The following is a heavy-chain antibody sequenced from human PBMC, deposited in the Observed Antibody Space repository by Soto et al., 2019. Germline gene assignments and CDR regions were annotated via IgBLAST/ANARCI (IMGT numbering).Heavy chain of an antibody. Sequence: ASVKVSCKASGYIFISYGISWVRQAPGQGLEWMGWISAYNGNTNYAQKLQGRVTMTTDTSTSTAYMELRSLRSDDTAVYYCAKGGHYYDSSGYLVREIDYWGQGTLVTVSS. CDR3: AKGGHYYDSSGYLVREIDY. CDR1: GYIFISYG. V-gene: IGHV1-18*01. CDR2: ISAYNGNT. D-gene: IGHD3-22*01. J-gene: IGHJ4*02.